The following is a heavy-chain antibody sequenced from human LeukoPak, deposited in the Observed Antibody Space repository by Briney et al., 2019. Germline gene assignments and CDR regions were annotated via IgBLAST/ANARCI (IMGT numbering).Heavy chain of an antibody. V-gene: IGHV4-39*01. CDR3: ARSDLVGATRSKGPVDY. Sequence: SETLSLTCTVSGGSISSSSYYWGWIRQPPGKGLEWIGSIYYSGSTYYNPSLKSRVTISVDTSKNQFSLKLSSVTAADTAVYYCARSDLVGATRSKGPVDYWGQGTLVTVSS. CDR1: GGSISSSSYY. D-gene: IGHD1-26*01. CDR2: IYYSGST. J-gene: IGHJ4*02.